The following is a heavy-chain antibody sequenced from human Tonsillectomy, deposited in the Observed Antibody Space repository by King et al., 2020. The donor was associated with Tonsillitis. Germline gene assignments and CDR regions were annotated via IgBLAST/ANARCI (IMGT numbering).Heavy chain of an antibody. Sequence: VQLVESGGGLVQPGGSLRLSCAASGFTFGSYSMSWVRQAPGKGPEWVSIISSSAGTIYYADSVKGRFTISRDNSKSTLYLQMNSLGAEDTALYYCAKEFCSGVCQDDPFATWGQGTMVTVSS. V-gene: IGHV3-23*04. CDR3: AKEFCSGVCQDDPFAT. CDR2: ISSSAGTI. D-gene: IGHD2-15*01. J-gene: IGHJ3*02. CDR1: GFTFGSYS.